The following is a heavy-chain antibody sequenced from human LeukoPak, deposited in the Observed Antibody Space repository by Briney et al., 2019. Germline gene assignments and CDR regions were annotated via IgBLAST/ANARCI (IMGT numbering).Heavy chain of an antibody. Sequence: GGSLRLSCAASGFTFSTYSMNWVRQAPGKGLEWVSSISTSSSYIYYADSVKGRFTISRDNAKNSLYLQMNSLRAEDTAVYYCARDTSSGWYLLLPYYFDYWAREPWSPSPQ. CDR2: ISTSSSYI. D-gene: IGHD6-19*01. CDR3: ARDTSSGWYLLLPYYFDY. J-gene: IGHJ4*02. CDR1: GFTFSTYS. V-gene: IGHV3-21*01.